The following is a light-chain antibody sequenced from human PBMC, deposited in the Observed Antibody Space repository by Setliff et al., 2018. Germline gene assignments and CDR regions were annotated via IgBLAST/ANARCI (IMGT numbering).Light chain of an antibody. CDR1: SSNIGAGYE. V-gene: IGLV1-40*01. J-gene: IGLJ2*01. CDR3: QSYDSRLSAVV. CDR2: TNT. Sequence: SALAQPPSASGAPGQTVTISCTGLSSNIGAGYEVHWYQRFPGTALKLLIYTNTNRPSGVPDRFSASKSGTSASLAITGLQAEDEADYYCQSYDSRLSAVVFGEGTKVTVL.